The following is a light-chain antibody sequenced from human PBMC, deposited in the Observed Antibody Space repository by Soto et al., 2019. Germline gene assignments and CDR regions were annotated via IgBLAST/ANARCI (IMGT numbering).Light chain of an antibody. Sequence: DIQMTQSPSSLSASVGDRVTITCQASQEISNFLNWYQQKPGKAPKLLIYDASNLETGVPSRFSGSGSGTDFTFTIRSLQPEDIATYYCQQYINVPPTFGGGTKVEIK. CDR1: QEISNF. CDR2: DAS. V-gene: IGKV1-33*01. CDR3: QQYINVPPT. J-gene: IGKJ4*01.